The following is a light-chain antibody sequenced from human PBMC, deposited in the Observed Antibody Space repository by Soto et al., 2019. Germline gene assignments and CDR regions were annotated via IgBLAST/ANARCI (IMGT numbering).Light chain of an antibody. CDR1: SSDVGGYNY. Sequence: QSALTQPAPVSGSPGQSITISCTGTSSDVGGYNYVSWYQQHPDKAPKLMIYDVSNRPSGVSNRFSGSKSGNTASLTISGLQADDEADYYCSSYTSSSTRVFGTGTKLTVL. J-gene: IGLJ1*01. V-gene: IGLV2-14*03. CDR2: DVS. CDR3: SSYTSSSTRV.